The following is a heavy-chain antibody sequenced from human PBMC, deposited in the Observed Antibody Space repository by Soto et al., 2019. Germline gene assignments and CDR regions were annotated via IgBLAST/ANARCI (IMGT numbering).Heavy chain of an antibody. CDR2: ISAYNGNT. D-gene: IGHD3-10*01. CDR3: ARDYYGSGSYYPWFDP. CDR1: GYTFTSYG. Sequence: ASVKVSCKASGYTFTSYGIHWVRQAPGQRLEWMGWISAYNGNTNYAQKLQGRVTMTTDTSTSTAYMELRSLRSDDTAVYYCARDYYGSGSYYPWFDPWGQGTLVTVSS. J-gene: IGHJ5*02. V-gene: IGHV1-18*01.